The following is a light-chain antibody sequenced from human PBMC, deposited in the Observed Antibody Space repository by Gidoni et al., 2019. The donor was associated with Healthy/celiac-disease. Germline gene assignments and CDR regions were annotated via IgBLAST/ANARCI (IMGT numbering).Light chain of an antibody. J-gene: IGLJ3*02. Sequence: SYVLTQPPSVSVAPGKTARITCGGNNIGSNSVHWYQQKPGQAPVLVVYDDSDRPSGIPERFSGSNSGNTATLTSSRVEAGDEADYYWQVWDSSSDHWVFGGGTKLTVL. CDR3: QVWDSSSDHWV. CDR1: NIGSNS. V-gene: IGLV3-21*03. CDR2: DDS.